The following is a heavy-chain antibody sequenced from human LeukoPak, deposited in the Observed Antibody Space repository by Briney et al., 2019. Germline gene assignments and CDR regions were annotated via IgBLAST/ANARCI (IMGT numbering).Heavy chain of an antibody. J-gene: IGHJ4*02. V-gene: IGHV3-30-3*01. CDR3: ARGPLARYYYGSGSYAY. D-gene: IGHD3-10*01. CDR1: GFTFSSYA. Sequence: GGSLRLSCAASGFTFSSYAMHWVRQAPGKGLEWVAVISYDGSNKYYADSVKGRFTISRDNSKNTLYLQMNSLRAEDTAVYYCARGPLARYYYGSGSYAYWGQGTLVTVSS. CDR2: ISYDGSNK.